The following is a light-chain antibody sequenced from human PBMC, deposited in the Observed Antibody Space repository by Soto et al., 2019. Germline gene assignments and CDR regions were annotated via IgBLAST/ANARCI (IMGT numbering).Light chain of an antibody. V-gene: IGKV3-15*01. CDR2: GAY. Sequence: ELVLQPSPATLSLSPVQRAPLSCMASQSVGTNLAWYQKKPGQAPRLLIYGAYTRATGIPARFSGSGSGTEFTLTISSLKSEDFAVYYCQQYNNWPQFTFGTGP. CDR1: QSVGTN. J-gene: IGKJ3*01. CDR3: QQYNNWPQFT.